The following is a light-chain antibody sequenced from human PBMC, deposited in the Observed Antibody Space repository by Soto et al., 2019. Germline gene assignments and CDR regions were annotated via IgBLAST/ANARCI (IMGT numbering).Light chain of an antibody. CDR3: QQRSNWPSIT. Sequence: ETVMTQSPATLSVSPGETATLSCRASQNVYTNLAWYQQKPGQAPRLVLYGASTRPTGVPARFSGSGSGTEFTLTISSLQSEDFAVCYCQQRSNWPSITFGQGTRLEIK. V-gene: IGKV3-15*01. J-gene: IGKJ5*01. CDR2: GAS. CDR1: QNVYTN.